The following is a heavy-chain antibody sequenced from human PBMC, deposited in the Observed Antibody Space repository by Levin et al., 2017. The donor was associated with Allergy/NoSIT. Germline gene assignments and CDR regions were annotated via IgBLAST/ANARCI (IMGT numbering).Heavy chain of an antibody. Sequence: GESLKISCAASGFTFSDYYMSWIRQAPGKGLEWVSYISSSGSTIYYADSVKGRFTISRDNAKNSLYLQMNSLRAEDTAVYYCARARGFGELLARGMDVWGQGTTVTVSS. V-gene: IGHV3-11*01. CDR3: ARARGFGELLARGMDV. CDR1: GFTFSDYY. CDR2: ISSSGSTI. D-gene: IGHD3-10*01. J-gene: IGHJ6*02.